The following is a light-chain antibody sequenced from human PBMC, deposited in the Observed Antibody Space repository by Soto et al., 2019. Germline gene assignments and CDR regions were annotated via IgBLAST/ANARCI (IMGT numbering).Light chain of an antibody. Sequence: EIVLTQSPGTLSLSPGERATLSCRASQSVSSSYLAWYQQKPGQAPRLLIYGASSRATGIPDRFSGSGSGTGFTLTISRLEPEDFAVYYCQQYGSSAWTVGQGTKVEIK. CDR3: QQYGSSAWT. V-gene: IGKV3-20*01. J-gene: IGKJ1*01. CDR2: GAS. CDR1: QSVSSSY.